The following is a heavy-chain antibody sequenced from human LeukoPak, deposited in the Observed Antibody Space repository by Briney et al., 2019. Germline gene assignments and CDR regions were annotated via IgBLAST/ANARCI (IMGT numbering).Heavy chain of an antibody. V-gene: IGHV3-30*03. D-gene: IGHD1-26*01. CDR2: ISNDGSNK. CDR1: GFTFSNYD. J-gene: IGHJ4*02. CDR3: ARDSGSYSPVYYFDY. Sequence: GGSLRLSCAASGFTFSNYDMYWVRQAPGKGLEWVAVISNDGSNKFYGDSVKGRFTISRDNSKNTLYLQMGSLRAEDMAVYYCARDSGSYSPVYYFDYWGQGTLVTVSS.